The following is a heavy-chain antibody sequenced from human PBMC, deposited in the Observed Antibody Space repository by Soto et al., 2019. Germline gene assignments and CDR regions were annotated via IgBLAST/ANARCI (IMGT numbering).Heavy chain of an antibody. D-gene: IGHD2-2*01. CDR3: ARHALVPAAMGSAYYYFYMDV. V-gene: IGHV3-48*01. CDR2: ISSNSNTR. J-gene: IGHJ6*03. CDR1: GFTFSNYN. Sequence: GGSLRLSCAASGFTFSNYNMNWVRQAPGKGLEWISFISSNSNTRYYAASVKGRFTISRDNAKNSLYLQMNSLRAEDTAVYYCARHALVPAAMGSAYYYFYMDVWGKGTTVTVSS.